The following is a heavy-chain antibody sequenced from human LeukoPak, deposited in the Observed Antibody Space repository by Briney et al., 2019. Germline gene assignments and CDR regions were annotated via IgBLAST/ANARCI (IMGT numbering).Heavy chain of an antibody. Sequence: ASVKVSCKASGYTFTGYYMHWVRQAPGQGLEWMGWINPNSGGTNYAQKFQGRVTMTRDTSISTAYMELSRLRSDDTAVYYCARGLGGQQLAYYYYGMDVWGQGTTVTVSS. CDR3: ARGLGGQQLAYYYYGMDV. CDR2: INPNSGGT. D-gene: IGHD6-13*01. V-gene: IGHV1-2*02. J-gene: IGHJ6*02. CDR1: GYTFTGYY.